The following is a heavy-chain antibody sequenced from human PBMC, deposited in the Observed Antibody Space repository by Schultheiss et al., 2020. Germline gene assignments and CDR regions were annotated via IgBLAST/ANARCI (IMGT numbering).Heavy chain of an antibody. CDR2: ISGSGGST. CDR3: ARGVADGYNYKGNFDY. J-gene: IGHJ4*02. D-gene: IGHD5-24*01. V-gene: IGHV3-23*01. CDR1: GFTFSSYA. Sequence: GGSLRLSCAASGFTFSSYAMSWVRQAPGKGLEWVSAISGSGGSTYYADSVKGRFTLSRDNSKNTLFLQMTSLRAEDTAVYYCARGVADGYNYKGNFDYWGQGTLVTVSA.